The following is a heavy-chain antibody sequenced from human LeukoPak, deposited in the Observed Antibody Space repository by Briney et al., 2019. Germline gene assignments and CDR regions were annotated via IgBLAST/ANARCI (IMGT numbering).Heavy chain of an antibody. CDR1: GFTFSSYA. CDR2: ISYDGSNK. CDR3: ARGATYYYDSSGHSN. D-gene: IGHD3-22*01. Sequence: GGSLRLSCAASGFTFSSYAMHRVRQAPGKGLEWVAVISYDGSNKYYADSVKGRFTISRDNSKNTLYLQMNSLRAEDTAVYYCARGATYYYDSSGHSNWGQGTLVTVSS. V-gene: IGHV3-30-3*01. J-gene: IGHJ4*02.